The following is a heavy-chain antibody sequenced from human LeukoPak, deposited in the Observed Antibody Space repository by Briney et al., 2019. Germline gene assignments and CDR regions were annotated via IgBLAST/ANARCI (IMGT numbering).Heavy chain of an antibody. CDR3: ARAPGIAAAGYYYYYGMDV. V-gene: IGHV3-74*01. J-gene: IGHJ6*02. CDR1: GFTFSSYW. Sequence: GGSLRLSCAASGFTFSSYWMHWVRQAPGKGLVWVSRINTDGSSTSYADSVKGRFTISRDNAKNTLYLQMNSLRAEDSAVYYCARAPGIAAAGYYYYYGMDVWGQGTTVTVSS. CDR2: INTDGSST. D-gene: IGHD6-13*01.